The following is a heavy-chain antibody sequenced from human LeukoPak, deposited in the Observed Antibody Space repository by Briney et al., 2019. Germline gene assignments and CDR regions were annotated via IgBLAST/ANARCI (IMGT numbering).Heavy chain of an antibody. CDR3: ARVGQQYLVVPAAMAYMDV. CDR1: GFTFSSYG. D-gene: IGHD2-2*01. CDR2: IRYDGSNK. Sequence: PGGSLRLSCAASGFTFSSYGMHWVRQAPGKGLEWVAFIRYDGSNKYYADSVKGRFTISRDNSKNTLYLQMNSLRAEDTAVYYCARVGQQYLVVPAAMAYMDVWGKGTTVTVSS. J-gene: IGHJ6*03. V-gene: IGHV3-30*02.